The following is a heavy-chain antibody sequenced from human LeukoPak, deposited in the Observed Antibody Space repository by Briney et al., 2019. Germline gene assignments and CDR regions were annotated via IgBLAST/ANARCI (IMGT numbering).Heavy chain of an antibody. V-gene: IGHV3-7*03. D-gene: IGHD3-3*01. CDR2: MKQDGSEK. J-gene: IGHJ4*02. CDR1: GFTFSSYW. CDR3: ARERYDFWSGYYPFDY. Sequence: PGGSLRLSCAASGFTFSSYWMSWVRQAPGKGLEWVANMKQDGSEKYYVDSVKGRFTISRDNAKNSLYLQMNSLRAEDTAVYYCARERYDFWSGYYPFDYWGQGTLVTVSS.